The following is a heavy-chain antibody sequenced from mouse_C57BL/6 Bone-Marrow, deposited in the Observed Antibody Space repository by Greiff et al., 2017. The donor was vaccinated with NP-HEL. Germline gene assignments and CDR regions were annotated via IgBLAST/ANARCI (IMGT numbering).Heavy chain of an antibody. CDR2: IDPSDSYT. Sequence: QVQLHQPGAELVMPGASVKLSCKASGYTFTSYWMHWVKQRPGQGLEWIGEIDPSDSYTNYNQKFKGKSTLTVDKSSSTAYMQLSSLTSEDSGVFYCERPYSNYVGWYLDCWGTGTTVTVSP. V-gene: IGHV1-69*01. D-gene: IGHD2-5*01. J-gene: IGHJ1*03. CDR3: ERPYSNYVGWYLDC. CDR1: GYTFTSYW.